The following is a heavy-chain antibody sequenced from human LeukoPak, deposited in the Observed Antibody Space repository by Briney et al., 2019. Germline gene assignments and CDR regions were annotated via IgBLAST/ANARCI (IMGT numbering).Heavy chain of an antibody. J-gene: IGHJ3*02. CDR1: GFTSSSYG. CDR3: ARAGDAFDI. Sequence: GRSLRLSCAASGFTSSSYGMHWVRQAPGKGLEWVAVIWYGGSDKYYTDSVKGRFTISRDNSKNTLYLQMNSLRAEDTATYYCARAGDAFDIWGQGTMVTVSS. V-gene: IGHV3-33*01. CDR2: IWYGGSDK.